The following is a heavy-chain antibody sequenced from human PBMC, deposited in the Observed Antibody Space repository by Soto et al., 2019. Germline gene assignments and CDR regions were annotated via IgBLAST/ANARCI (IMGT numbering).Heavy chain of an antibody. CDR3: ARVHYRNVIHA. CDR1: GYIFSDYY. D-gene: IGHD1-26*01. Sequence: QVQLVQSGSDVKKPGASFTVSCKASGYIFSDYYIHWVRQAPGQGLEWMGWIDPRNGGTTYAPKFQDGLTMTSVTSTITACLDRRGLRLDETAVFFCARVHYRNVIHAWGPGTLVTFSS. CDR2: IDPRNGGT. J-gene: IGHJ4*02. V-gene: IGHV1-2*02.